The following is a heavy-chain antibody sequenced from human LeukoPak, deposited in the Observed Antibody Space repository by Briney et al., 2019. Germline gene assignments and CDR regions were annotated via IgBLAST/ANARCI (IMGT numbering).Heavy chain of an antibody. CDR2: IKQDGSEK. CDR3: ARDRRRLWFGELLIGDY. D-gene: IGHD3-10*01. J-gene: IGHJ4*02. Sequence: GGSLRLSCAASGFTFSSYWMSWVRQAPGKGLEWVANIKQDGSEKYYVDSEKGRFTISRDNAKNSLYLQMNSLRAEDTAVYYCARDRRRLWFGELLIGDYWGQGTLVTVSS. V-gene: IGHV3-7*01. CDR1: GFTFSSYW.